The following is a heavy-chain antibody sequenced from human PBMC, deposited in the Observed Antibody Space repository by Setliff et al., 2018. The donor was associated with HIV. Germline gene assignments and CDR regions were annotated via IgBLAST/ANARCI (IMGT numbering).Heavy chain of an antibody. CDR1: GFTFSTYG. J-gene: IGHJ4*02. CDR3: VRDTTRGWMLTS. V-gene: IGHV3-48*04. Sequence: PGGSLRLSCAASGFTFSTYGLNWVRQAPGKGLEWISYINNDSGTIYYADSVRGRFTISRDNARDSVYLQMNGLRADDTAVYYCVRDTTRGWMLTSWGQGTLVTVSS. CDR2: INNDSGTI. D-gene: IGHD6-19*01.